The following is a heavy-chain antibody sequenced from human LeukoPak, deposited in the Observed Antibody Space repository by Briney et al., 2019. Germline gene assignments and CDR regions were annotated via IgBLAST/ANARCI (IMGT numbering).Heavy chain of an antibody. D-gene: IGHD6-19*01. CDR3: AKAGYSSGWRNFDY. V-gene: IGHV3-30*18. Sequence: PGGSLRLSCAASGFSFSSFGMPWVRQAPGKGLEWVAVISYDGSNKFYADSVKGRFTISRDNSKNTLYLQMNSLRAEDTAVYYCAKAGYSSGWRNFDYWGQGTLVTVSS. CDR1: GFSFSSFG. J-gene: IGHJ4*02. CDR2: ISYDGSNK.